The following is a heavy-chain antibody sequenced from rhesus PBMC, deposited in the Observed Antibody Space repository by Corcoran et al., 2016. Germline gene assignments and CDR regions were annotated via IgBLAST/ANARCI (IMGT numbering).Heavy chain of an antibody. CDR2: VYPRNAVT. Sequence: EVQLVQSGAEVKRPGESLKISCKTSGYSFTSYWISGVRQMPGKGLEGVGGVYPRNAVTRSTPSFQRQVTISADKSISTAYLQWSSLKASDTATYYCAKAGYSNSYFDYWGQGVLVTVSS. D-gene: IGHD4-23*01. V-gene: IGHV5-20*02. J-gene: IGHJ4*01. CDR1: GYSFTSYW. CDR3: AKAGYSNSYFDY.